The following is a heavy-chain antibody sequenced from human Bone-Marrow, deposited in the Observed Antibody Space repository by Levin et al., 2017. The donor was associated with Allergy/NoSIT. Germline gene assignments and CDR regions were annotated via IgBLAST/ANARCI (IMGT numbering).Heavy chain of an antibody. J-gene: IGHJ6*02. CDR2: ISGSGGST. Sequence: GGSLRLSCAASGFTFSSYAMSWVRQAPGKGLEWVSAISGSGGSTYYADSVKGRFTISRDNSKNTLYLQMNSLRAEDTAVYYCAKKGAPSADPHCDGMDVWGQGTTVTVSS. V-gene: IGHV3-23*01. CDR1: GFTFSSYA. CDR3: AKKGAPSADPHCDGMDV. D-gene: IGHD1-26*01.